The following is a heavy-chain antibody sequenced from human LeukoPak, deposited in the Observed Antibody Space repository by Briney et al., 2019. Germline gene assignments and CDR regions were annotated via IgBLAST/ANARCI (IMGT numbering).Heavy chain of an antibody. CDR3: ARDHSSWPGAFDI. Sequence: SQTLSLTCSVSDGSISSSSYDWGWIRQPPGKGLEWIGSIYYSGNTHYNPSLKSRLTISVDTSKNQFSLKLSSVTAADTAVYYCARDHSSWPGAFDIWGQGTMVTVSS. J-gene: IGHJ3*02. D-gene: IGHD6-6*01. CDR2: IYYSGNT. V-gene: IGHV4-39*07. CDR1: DGSISSSSYD.